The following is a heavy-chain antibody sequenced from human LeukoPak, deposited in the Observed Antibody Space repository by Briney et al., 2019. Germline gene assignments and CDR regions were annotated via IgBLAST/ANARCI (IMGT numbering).Heavy chain of an antibody. CDR1: GGPFSGYY. CDR2: INHSGST. Sequence: PSETLSLTCAVYGGPFSGYYWSWIRQPPGKGLEWIGEINHSGSTNYNPSLKSRVTISVDTSKNQFSLKLSSVTAADTAVYYCARPSDYSSSSFDYWGQGTLVTVSS. CDR3: ARPSDYSSSSFDY. D-gene: IGHD6-6*01. J-gene: IGHJ4*02. V-gene: IGHV4-34*01.